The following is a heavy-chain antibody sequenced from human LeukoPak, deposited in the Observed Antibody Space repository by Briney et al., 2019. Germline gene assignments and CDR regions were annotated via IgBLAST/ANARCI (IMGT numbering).Heavy chain of an antibody. CDR1: GFTVSSNY. V-gene: IGHV3-66*01. CDR2: IYSGGST. D-gene: IGHD1-26*01. J-gene: IGHJ3*02. CDR3: ARVLVWELLRGAFDI. Sequence: GGSLRLSCAASGFTVSSNYMSWVRQAPGKGLEWVSVIYSGGSTYYADSVKGRFTISRDNSKNTLYLQMNSLRAEDTAVYYCARVLVWELLRGAFDIWGQGTMVTVSS.